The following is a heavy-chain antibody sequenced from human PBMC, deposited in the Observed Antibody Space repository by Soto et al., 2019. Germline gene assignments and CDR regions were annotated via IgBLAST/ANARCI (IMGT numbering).Heavy chain of an antibody. CDR3: TTSSSGWYVGDFDY. CDR2: IKSKTDGGTT. J-gene: IGHJ4*02. CDR1: GFTVSNAW. Sequence: EVQLVESGGGLVKPGGSLRLSCAASGFTVSNAWMNRVRQAPGKGLEWVGRIKSKTDGGTTDYAAPVKGRFTISRDDSKNTLYLQMNSLKTEDTAVYYCTTSSSGWYVGDFDYWGQGTLVTVSS. D-gene: IGHD6-19*01. V-gene: IGHV3-15*07.